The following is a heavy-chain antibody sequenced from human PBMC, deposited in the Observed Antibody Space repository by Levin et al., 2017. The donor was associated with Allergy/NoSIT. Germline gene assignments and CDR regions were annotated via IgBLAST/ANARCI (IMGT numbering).Heavy chain of an antibody. CDR3: AKDVDEDDYGVFDY. D-gene: IGHD4-17*01. CDR2: ISGAGGNT. CDR1: GFTFSNFA. Sequence: GGSLRLSCAASGFTFSNFAMSWVRQVPGKGLEWVSGISGAGGNTYYAGSVKGRFTISRDNSKNTLSLQMKSLRAEDTAVYHCAKDVDEDDYGVFDYWGQGTLVSVSS. J-gene: IGHJ4*02. V-gene: IGHV3-23*01.